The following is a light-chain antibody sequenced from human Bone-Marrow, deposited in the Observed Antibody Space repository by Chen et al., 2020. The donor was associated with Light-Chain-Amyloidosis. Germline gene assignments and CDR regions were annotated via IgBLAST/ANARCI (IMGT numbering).Light chain of an antibody. V-gene: IGLV3-21*02. Sequence: SYVLTQPSSVSVAPGQTATIACGGNNIGSTSVHWYQQTPGQAPLLVVYDDSDRPSGIPERLSGSNSGNMATLTISRVEAGDEADYYCQVWDRSSDRPVLGGGTKLTVL. CDR2: DDS. CDR3: QVWDRSSDRPV. CDR1: NIGSTS. J-gene: IGLJ3*02.